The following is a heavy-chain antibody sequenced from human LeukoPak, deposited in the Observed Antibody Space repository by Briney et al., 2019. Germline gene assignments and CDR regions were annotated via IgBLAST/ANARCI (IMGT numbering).Heavy chain of an antibody. CDR1: GFAFSNYA. V-gene: IGHV3-23*01. D-gene: IGHD2-8*01. CDR2: ISGFNT. J-gene: IGHJ4*02. CDR3: AKDVCTSPRCLLYFDS. Sequence: GVSLRLSCTTSGFAFSNYAMNWVPQAPGKGPEWVSGISGFNTYYADSVKGRFTIFRDNSKNVLYLQMDRLRAEDTAVYSCAKDVCTSPRCLLYFDSWGQGTLVTVSS.